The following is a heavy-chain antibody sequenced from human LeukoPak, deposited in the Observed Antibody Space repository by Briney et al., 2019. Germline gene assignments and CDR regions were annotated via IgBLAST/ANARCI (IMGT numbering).Heavy chain of an antibody. V-gene: IGHV3-23*01. J-gene: IGHJ4*02. CDR1: GFTFSSYA. Sequence: GGSLRLSCAASGFTFSSYAMSWVRQAPGKGLEWVSPISGSGDRTYYADSVRGRFTISRDNSKNTLYLQMNSLRAEDTAIYYCAKAHSSGWYDYSDYWGQGTVVTVSS. D-gene: IGHD6-19*01. CDR2: ISGSGDRT. CDR3: AKAHSSGWYDYSDY.